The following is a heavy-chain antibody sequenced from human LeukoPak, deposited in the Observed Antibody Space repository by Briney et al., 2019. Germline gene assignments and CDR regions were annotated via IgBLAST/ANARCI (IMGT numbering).Heavy chain of an antibody. CDR2: INHSGST. CDR3: ASHPGTSVRPNWFDP. CDR1: GGSFSGYY. V-gene: IGHV4-34*01. Sequence: SETLSLTCAVYGGSFSGYYWSWIRQPPGKGLEWIGEINHSGSTNYNPSLKSRVTISLDTSKNQFSLKLSSVTAADTAVYYCASHPGTSVRPNWFDPWGQGTLVTVPS. J-gene: IGHJ5*02. D-gene: IGHD5/OR15-5a*01.